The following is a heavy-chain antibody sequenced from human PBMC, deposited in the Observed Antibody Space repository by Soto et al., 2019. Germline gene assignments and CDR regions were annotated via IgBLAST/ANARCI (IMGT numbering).Heavy chain of an antibody. CDR1: GGSISSYY. V-gene: IGHV4-59*12. Sequence: SETLSLTCPVSGGSISSYYWSWIRQPPGKGLEWIGYIYHSGSTYYNPSLKSRVTISVDRSKNQFSLKLSSVTAADTAVYYCARTPDIWGQGTMVTVSS. CDR2: IYHSGST. J-gene: IGHJ3*02. CDR3: ARTPDI.